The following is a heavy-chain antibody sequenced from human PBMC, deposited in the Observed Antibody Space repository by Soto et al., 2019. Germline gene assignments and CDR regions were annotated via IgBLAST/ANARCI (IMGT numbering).Heavy chain of an antibody. CDR1: GFTFSSYW. J-gene: IGHJ6*02. CDR3: GRDEVRNGVGV. CDR2: IKGDGSEK. Sequence: EVQLVESGGGLVQPGGSLRLSCAASGFTFSSYWMSWVRQAPGKGLKWVANIKGDGSEKKYVDSVKGRFTISRDNAHNSVSLQMNSLRAEDTALYYCGRDEVRNGVGVWGQGTTVTVSS. V-gene: IGHV3-7*01.